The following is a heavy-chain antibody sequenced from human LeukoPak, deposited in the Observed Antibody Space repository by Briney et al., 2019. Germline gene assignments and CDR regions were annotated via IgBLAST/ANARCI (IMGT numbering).Heavy chain of an antibody. V-gene: IGHV3-30*04. CDR1: GFSFRNYA. Sequence: RSGRSLRLSCAASGFSFRNYAMYWVRQAPGKGLEWVAVISFDGSHKYSADSVKGRFTTSRDNSKNTLHLQMNSLRDEDTAVYYCARDGKWVLDKGGFDYWGQGTLVTVSS. CDR3: ARDGKWVLDKGGFDY. D-gene: IGHD5-12*01. CDR2: ISFDGSHK. J-gene: IGHJ4*02.